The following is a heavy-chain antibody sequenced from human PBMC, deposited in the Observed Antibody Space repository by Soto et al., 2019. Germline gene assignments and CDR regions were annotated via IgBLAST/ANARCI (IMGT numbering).Heavy chain of an antibody. V-gene: IGHV3-21*01. J-gene: IGHJ4*02. CDR2: ISSSSSYI. CDR3: ARDQRGYSYGYGLGY. D-gene: IGHD5-18*01. Sequence: EVQLVESGGGLVKPGGSLRLSCAASGFTFSSYSMNWVRQAPGKGLEWVSSISSSSSYIYYADSVKGRFTISRDNAKNSLYLQMNRLRAEDTAVYYCARDQRGYSYGYGLGYWGQGTLVTVSS. CDR1: GFTFSSYS.